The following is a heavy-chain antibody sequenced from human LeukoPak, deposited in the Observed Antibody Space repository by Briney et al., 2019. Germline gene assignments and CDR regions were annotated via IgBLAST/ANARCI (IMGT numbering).Heavy chain of an antibody. Sequence: PGGSLRLSCAASGFTFSSYAMSWVRQAPGKGLEWVSAISGSGGSTYYADSVKGRFTISRDNSKNKLYLQMNSLRAEDTAVYYCAKDRDSSSWYFDWYFDLWGRGTLVTVSS. CDR3: AKDRDSSSWYFDWYFDL. J-gene: IGHJ2*01. V-gene: IGHV3-23*01. CDR1: GFTFSSYA. D-gene: IGHD6-13*01. CDR2: ISGSGGST.